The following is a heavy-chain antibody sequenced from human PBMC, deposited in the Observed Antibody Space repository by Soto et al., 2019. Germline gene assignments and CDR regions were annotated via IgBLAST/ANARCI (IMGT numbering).Heavy chain of an antibody. J-gene: IGHJ6*02. Sequence: VQLVESGGGLVQPGGSLRLSCEASGFSFRNYDMHWVRQGTGKGLEWVSGISAAGDPDYADSVEGRFTISRENAQNSFFLQMNCLRVGDTAVYYCARTDRDFYGLDVWGQGTTVIVSS. CDR2: ISAAGDP. V-gene: IGHV3-13*05. CDR3: ARTDRDFYGLDV. CDR1: GFSFRNYD.